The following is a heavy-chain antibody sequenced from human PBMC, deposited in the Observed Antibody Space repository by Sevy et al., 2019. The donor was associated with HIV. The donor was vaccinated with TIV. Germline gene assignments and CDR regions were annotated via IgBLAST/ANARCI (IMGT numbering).Heavy chain of an antibody. D-gene: IGHD5-12*01. CDR1: GFTFNSYW. Sequence: GGSLRRSCAASGFTFNSYWMSWVRQAPGKGLEWVANIKQDGSEKYYVDSVKGRFTKSRDNSQNSLFLQMNTLNAEDTAVYYCAREGSPYDTYYYYYGMDVWGQGTTVTVSS. J-gene: IGHJ6*02. CDR2: IKQDGSEK. CDR3: AREGSPYDTYYYYYGMDV. V-gene: IGHV3-7*01.